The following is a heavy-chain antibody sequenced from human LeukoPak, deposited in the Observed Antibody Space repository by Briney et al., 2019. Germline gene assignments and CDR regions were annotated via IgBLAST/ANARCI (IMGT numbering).Heavy chain of an antibody. CDR2: INPNRGGT. CDR1: GYTFTVYY. V-gene: IGHV1-2*06. CDR3: TAAGTQTLFDY. D-gene: IGHD6-13*01. J-gene: IGHJ4*02. Sequence: GASVKVSCKASGYTFTVYYMHWVRQAPGQGLEWMGRINPNRGGTNYAQKFQGSVTMTRDTSISTAYMELSRLRSDDTAVYYCTAAGTQTLFDYWGQGTLVTVSS.